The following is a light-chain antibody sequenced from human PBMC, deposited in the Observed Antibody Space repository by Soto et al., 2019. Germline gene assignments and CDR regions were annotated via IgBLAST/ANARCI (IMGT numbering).Light chain of an antibody. J-gene: IGKJ5*01. Sequence: EFVLTQSPGTLSLSPGERATLSYRASQSFSSSYIAWYQQKPGQAPRLLIYGPSSRATGIPDRFSGSGSGTDFTLTISRLEPEDFAVYYCQQFGSSPPRITFGQGTRLEI. CDR2: GPS. V-gene: IGKV3-20*01. CDR3: QQFGSSPPRIT. CDR1: QSFSSSY.